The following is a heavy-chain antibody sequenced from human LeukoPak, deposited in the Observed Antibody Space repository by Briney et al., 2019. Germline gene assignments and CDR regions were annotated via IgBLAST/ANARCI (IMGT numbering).Heavy chain of an antibody. J-gene: IGHJ3*02. D-gene: IGHD1-26*01. CDR3: ARYGRYRAFDI. CDR2: ISSSDTYT. V-gene: IGHV3-11*06. CDR1: GFTFSDYY. Sequence: PGGSLRLSCAASGFTFSDYYMSWIRQAPGKGLEWVSYISSSDTYTNYADSVKGRFTISRDNAKNSLYLQMNSLRAEDTAVYYCARYGRYRAFDIWGPGTVVTVSS.